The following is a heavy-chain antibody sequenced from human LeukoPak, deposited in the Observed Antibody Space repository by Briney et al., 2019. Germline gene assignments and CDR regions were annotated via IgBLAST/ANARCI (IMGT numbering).Heavy chain of an antibody. V-gene: IGHV4-4*07. CDR2: IYASGSI. Sequence: SETLSLTCTVSGGSISSYYWSWIRQPAGKGLEWIGRIYASGSINYNSSLKSRVTISVDTSKNQFSLKLSSVTAADTAVYYCARVRKITTVQGVGADYYYMDVWGKGTTVTVSS. J-gene: IGHJ6*03. D-gene: IGHD3-10*01. CDR1: GGSISSYY. CDR3: ARVRKITTVQGVGADYYYMDV.